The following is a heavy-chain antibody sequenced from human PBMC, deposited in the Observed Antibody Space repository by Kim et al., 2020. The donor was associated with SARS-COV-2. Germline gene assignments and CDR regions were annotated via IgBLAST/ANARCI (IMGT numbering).Heavy chain of an antibody. CDR1: GFTFSSYA. CDR3: AREVLEVRGVIITYYYYYGMDV. CDR2: ISYDGSNK. D-gene: IGHD3-10*01. V-gene: IGHV3-30*04. Sequence: GGSLRLSCAASGFTFSSYAMHWVRQAPGKGLEWVAVISYDGSNKYYADSVKGRFTISRDNSKNTLYLQMNSLRAEDTAVYYCAREVLEVRGVIITYYYYYGMDVWGQGTTVTVSS. J-gene: IGHJ6*02.